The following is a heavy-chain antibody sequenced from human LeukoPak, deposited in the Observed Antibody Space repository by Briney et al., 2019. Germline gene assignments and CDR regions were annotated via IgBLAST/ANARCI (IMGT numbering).Heavy chain of an antibody. D-gene: IGHD5-24*01. Sequence: GSRSLSCSASGFTFSSYDMHGARQATGKGLEGVSPIGTAGDTYYTGSVKGRFTISRENAKNSLYLQMNSLRAGDTVVYYYARGGDGYNPTDFDYWGQGTLVTVSS. CDR3: ARGGDGYNPTDFDY. V-gene: IGHV3-13*01. J-gene: IGHJ4*02. CDR1: GFTFSSYD. CDR2: IGTAGDT.